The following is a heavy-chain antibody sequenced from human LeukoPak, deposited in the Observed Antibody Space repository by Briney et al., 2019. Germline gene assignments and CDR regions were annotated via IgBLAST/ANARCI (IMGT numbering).Heavy chain of an antibody. D-gene: IGHD3-10*01. CDR1: GGSFSGYY. J-gene: IGHJ4*02. CDR3: ARVHRGFISYYFDY. CDR2: INHSGST. Sequence: SETLSLTCAVYGGSFSGYYWSWIRQPPGKGLEWIGEINHSGSTNYNPSLKSRVTISVDTSKNQFSLKLSSVTAADTAVYYCARVHRGFISYYFDYWGQGTLVTVSS. V-gene: IGHV4-34*01.